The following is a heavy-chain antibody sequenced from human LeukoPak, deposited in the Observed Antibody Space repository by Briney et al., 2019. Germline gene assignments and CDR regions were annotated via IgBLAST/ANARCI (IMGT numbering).Heavy chain of an antibody. CDR3: ARDGSKYGSSGEN. D-gene: IGHD3-22*01. J-gene: IGHJ4*02. V-gene: IGHV3-53*01. CDR1: GFTVSSNY. Sequence: GGSLRLSCAASGFTVSSNYMSWVRQAPGKGLEWVSVIYSGGSTYYADSVKGRFTISRDNSKNTLCLQMNSLRAEDAAVYYCARDGSKYGSSGENWGQGTLVTVSS. CDR2: IYSGGST.